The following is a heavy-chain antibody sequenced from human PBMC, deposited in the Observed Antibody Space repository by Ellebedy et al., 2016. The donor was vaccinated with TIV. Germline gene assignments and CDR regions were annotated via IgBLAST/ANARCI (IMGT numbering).Heavy chain of an antibody. CDR2: INPSGGST. CDR3: AREITWGHAFDI. J-gene: IGHJ3*02. D-gene: IGHD3-16*01. V-gene: IGHV1-46*01. CDR1: GYTFTSYY. Sequence: ASVKVSCXASGYTFTSYYMHWVRQAPGQGLEWMGIINPSGGSTSYAQKFQGRVTMTRDTSTSTVYMELSSLRSEDTAVYYCAREITWGHAFDIWGQGTMVTVSS.